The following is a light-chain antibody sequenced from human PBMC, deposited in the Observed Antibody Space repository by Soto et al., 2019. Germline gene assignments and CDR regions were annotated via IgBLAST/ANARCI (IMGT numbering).Light chain of an antibody. CDR2: GAS. CDR3: QQYGSSPQT. CDR1: QSVSSSY. Sequence: EIVLTQSLGTLSLSQGERATLSCRASQSVSSSYLAWYQQKPGQAPRLLIYGASSRATGIPDRFSGSGSGTDFTLTISRLEPEDFAVYYCQQYGSSPQTFGQGTKVAIK. J-gene: IGKJ1*01. V-gene: IGKV3-20*01.